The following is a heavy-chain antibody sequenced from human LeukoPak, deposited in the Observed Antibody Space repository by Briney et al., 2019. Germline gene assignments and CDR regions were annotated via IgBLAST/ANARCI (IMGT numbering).Heavy chain of an antibody. J-gene: IGHJ6*04. CDR3: ARSNSGTMDV. D-gene: IGHD4-23*01. CDR1: GGSISSSNYY. V-gene: IGHV4-39*01. CDR2: IYYSGST. Sequence: SETLSLTCTVSGGSISSSNYYWGWIRQPPGKGLEWIGSIYYSGSTYYNPSLKSRVTISVDTSKNQFSLELSSVTAADTAVYYCARSNSGTMDVWGKGTTVTVSS.